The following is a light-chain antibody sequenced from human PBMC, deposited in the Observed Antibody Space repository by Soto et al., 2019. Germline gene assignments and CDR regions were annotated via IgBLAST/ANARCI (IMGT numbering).Light chain of an antibody. Sequence: QSALSQPASVAGSPGQSITISCTGTRSDVGSYNYVSWYQQHPGKAPKLMIYEVTNRPSGVSNRFSGSKSGNTASLTISGVQAEDEADYYCNSYTSTSSWVFGGGTKLTVL. CDR2: EVT. CDR1: RSDVGSYNY. V-gene: IGLV2-14*01. J-gene: IGLJ3*02. CDR3: NSYTSTSSWV.